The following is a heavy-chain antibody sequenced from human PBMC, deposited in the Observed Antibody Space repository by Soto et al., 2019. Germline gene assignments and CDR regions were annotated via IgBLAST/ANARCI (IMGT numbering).Heavy chain of an antibody. J-gene: IGHJ5*02. CDR2: IYYSGST. CDR1: GGSISSGGYY. Sequence: SETLSLTCTVSGGSISSGGYYCSWIRQHPGKGLEWIGYIYYSGSTYYNPSLKSRVTISVDTSKNQFSLKLSSVTAADTAVYYCATAYYDILTGYSRWFDPWGQGTLVTVSS. V-gene: IGHV4-31*03. CDR3: ATAYYDILTGYSRWFDP. D-gene: IGHD3-9*01.